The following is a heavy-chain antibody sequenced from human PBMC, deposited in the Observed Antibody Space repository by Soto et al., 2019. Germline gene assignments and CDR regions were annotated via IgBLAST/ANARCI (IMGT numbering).Heavy chain of an antibody. Sequence: PGESLKISGKGSGYSFTRYWVGCVRQMPGKGLEWMGVSYPGDSDTRYSPSFQGQVTISADKSISTAYLQWSSLKASDTAMYYCARRGIAVSWFDHWGQGTLVTVSS. CDR2: SYPGDSDT. CDR1: GYSFTRYW. CDR3: ARRGIAVSWFDH. D-gene: IGHD6-19*01. J-gene: IGHJ5*02. V-gene: IGHV5-51*01.